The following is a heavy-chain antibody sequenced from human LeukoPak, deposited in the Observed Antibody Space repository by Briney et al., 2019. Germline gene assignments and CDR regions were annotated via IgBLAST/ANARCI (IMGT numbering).Heavy chain of an antibody. CDR1: GFTFSRYS. D-gene: IGHD3-3*01. Sequence: GKSLRLSCAASGFTFSRYSMHWVRQAPGKGLDWVAVISHDGTTKYNADSVEGRFTVSRDNSRNTLYLQMNSLRPEDTAVYFRARGFLEWLLYGGADYWGQGTLVTVAS. J-gene: IGHJ4*02. CDR3: ARGFLEWLLYGGADY. V-gene: IGHV3-30-3*01. CDR2: ISHDGTTK.